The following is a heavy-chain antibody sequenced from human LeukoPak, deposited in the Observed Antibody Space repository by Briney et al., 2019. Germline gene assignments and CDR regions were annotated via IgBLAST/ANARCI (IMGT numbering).Heavy chain of an antibody. Sequence: TGGSLRLSCAASGFTFSSYGMHWVRQAPGKGLEWVAVISYDGSNKYYADSVKGRFTISRDNSKNTLYLQMNSLRAEDTAVYYCAKSPGAYCSGGSCAGYYGMDVWGQGTTVTVSS. CDR1: GFTFSSYG. CDR3: AKSPGAYCSGGSCAGYYGMDV. D-gene: IGHD2-15*01. J-gene: IGHJ6*02. V-gene: IGHV3-30*18. CDR2: ISYDGSNK.